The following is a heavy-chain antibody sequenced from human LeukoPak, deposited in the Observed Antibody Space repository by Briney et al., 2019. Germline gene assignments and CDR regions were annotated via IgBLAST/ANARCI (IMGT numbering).Heavy chain of an antibody. Sequence: GGSLRLSCAASGFTFDDYAMHWVRQAPGKGLEWVSGISWNSGSIGYADSVKGRFTISRDNAKNSLYLQMNSLRAEDTALYYCAKEYSYGYHAFDIWGQGTMVTVSS. J-gene: IGHJ3*02. D-gene: IGHD5-18*01. CDR3: AKEYSYGYHAFDI. CDR2: ISWNSGSI. V-gene: IGHV3-9*01. CDR1: GFTFDDYA.